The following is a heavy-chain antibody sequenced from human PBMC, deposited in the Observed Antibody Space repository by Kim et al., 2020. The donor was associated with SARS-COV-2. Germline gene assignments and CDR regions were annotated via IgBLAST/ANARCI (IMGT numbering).Heavy chain of an antibody. CDR2: IWYDGSNQ. J-gene: IGHJ4*01. V-gene: IGHV3-33*01. Sequence: GGSLRLSCAASGFTFSSYGMHWVRQAPGKGLEWVALIWYDGSNQHYADSVKGRFTISRDNSKNTLYLQMDSLRAEDTAVYYCARVTGGGGTTKPLDYWGQGTLVPVSS. D-gene: IGHD1-26*01. CDR3: ARVTGGGGTTKPLDY. CDR1: GFTFSSYG.